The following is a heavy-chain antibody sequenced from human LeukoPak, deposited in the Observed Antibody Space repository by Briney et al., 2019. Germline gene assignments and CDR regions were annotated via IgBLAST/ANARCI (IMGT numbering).Heavy chain of an antibody. D-gene: IGHD6-19*01. J-gene: IGHJ4*02. CDR2: IYYSGST. CDR1: GGSISSSSYY. CDR3: ARGQWLGYFYFDY. Sequence: SETLSLTCTVSGGSISSSSYYWGWIRQPPGKGLEWIGSIYYSGSTYYNPSLKSRVTISVDKSKNQFSLKLSSVTAADTAVYYCARGQWLGYFYFDYWGQGTLVTVSS. V-gene: IGHV4-39*07.